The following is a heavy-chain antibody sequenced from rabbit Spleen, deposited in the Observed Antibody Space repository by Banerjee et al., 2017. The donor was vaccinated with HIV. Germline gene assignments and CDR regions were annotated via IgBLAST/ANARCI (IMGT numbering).Heavy chain of an antibody. V-gene: IGHV1S40*01. Sequence: QQLVESGGDLVKPGASLTLTCTASGFSFSSSYYMCWVRQAPGKGLEWIACIDAGSSGFTYFATWAQGRFTISKISSTTVTLQMTRLTAADTATYFCARDTSSSFSSYGMDLWGPGTLVTVS. CDR2: IDAGSSGFT. D-gene: IGHD1-1*01. J-gene: IGHJ6*01. CDR1: GFSFSSSYY. CDR3: ARDTSSSFSSYGMDL.